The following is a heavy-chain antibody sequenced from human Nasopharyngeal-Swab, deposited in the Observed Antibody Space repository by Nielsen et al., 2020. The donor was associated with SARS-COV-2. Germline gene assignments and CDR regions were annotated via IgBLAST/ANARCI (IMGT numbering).Heavy chain of an antibody. CDR2: ISYDGSNK. V-gene: IGHV3-30-3*01. CDR1: GFTFSRYA. Sequence: LSLTCAASGFTFSRYAMHWVRQAPGKGLEWVAVISYDGSNKYYADSVKGRFTISRDNAKNSLYLQMNSLRAEDTAVYYCARDSDTRDFDYWGQGTLVTVSS. J-gene: IGHJ4*02. CDR3: ARDSDTRDFDY. D-gene: IGHD5-18*01.